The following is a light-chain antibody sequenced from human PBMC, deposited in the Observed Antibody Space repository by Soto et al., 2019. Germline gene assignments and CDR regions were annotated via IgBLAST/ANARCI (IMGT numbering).Light chain of an antibody. CDR1: SSDVGTSNL. V-gene: IGLV2-23*01. CDR3: FSYAGSPTSYV. Sequence: QSALTQPASVSGSPGQSITFSCTIASSDVGTSNLVSWYQQHPSKAPKFMIYEGSKRPSGVSDRFSASQSGNTASLTISGLQAEDEADYYCFSYAGSPTSYVFGTGTKVTV. CDR2: EGS. J-gene: IGLJ1*01.